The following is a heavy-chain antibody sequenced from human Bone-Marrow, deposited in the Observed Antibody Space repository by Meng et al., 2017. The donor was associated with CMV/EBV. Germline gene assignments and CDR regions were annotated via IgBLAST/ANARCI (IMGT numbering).Heavy chain of an antibody. CDR2: INPNSGGT. CDR1: GYTFTGYY. Sequence: ASVKVSCKASGYTFTGYYMHWVRQAPGQGLEWMGWINPNSGGTNYAQKFQGRVTMTTDTSTSTAYMELRSLRSDDTAVYYCARAPPPLNSNFGVVIRSYYYYYGMDVWGQGTTVTVSS. D-gene: IGHD3-3*01. V-gene: IGHV1-2*02. J-gene: IGHJ6*02. CDR3: ARAPPPLNSNFGVVIRSYYYYYGMDV.